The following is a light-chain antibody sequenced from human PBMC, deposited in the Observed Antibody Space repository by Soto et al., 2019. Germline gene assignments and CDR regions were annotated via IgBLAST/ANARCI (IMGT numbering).Light chain of an antibody. J-gene: IGKJ1*01. CDR2: DAS. Sequence: EIVMTQSPATLSLSTGERATLSCRASQSISSSLAWYQQKPGQVPRLLINDASSRAPDIPAKFSGSGSGTEFTPVIISLQSEDFVMYDCQQYNKWPLTFGQRTKVKI. V-gene: IGKV3D-15*01. CDR1: QSISSS. CDR3: QQYNKWPLT.